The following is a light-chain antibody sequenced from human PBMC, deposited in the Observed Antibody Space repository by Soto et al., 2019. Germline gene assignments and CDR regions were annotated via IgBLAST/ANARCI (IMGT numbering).Light chain of an antibody. V-gene: IGKV1-16*02. J-gene: IGKJ3*01. CDR1: QGVRNS. Sequence: DIQMTQYPSSLSASVGDRVTITCRASQGVRNSLAWFQTKPGKAPKSLIYAASRLQSGVPAKFSGSGSRTDFTLTISSLQPEDFATYDCQQYNSFPFTFGSGTKVDIK. CDR3: QQYNSFPFT. CDR2: AAS.